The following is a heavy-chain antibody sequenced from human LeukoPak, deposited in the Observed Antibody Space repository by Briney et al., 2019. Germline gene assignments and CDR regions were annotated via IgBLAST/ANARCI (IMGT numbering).Heavy chain of an antibody. CDR2: IYNGGST. V-gene: IGHV3-53*01. CDR1: GFTVRSNY. D-gene: IGHD1-26*01. Sequence: GGSLTLSCAVSGFTVRSNYMSWVRQAPGKGLEWVSVIYNGGSTYYADSVKGRFTISRDNSKNTLYLQMNSRRAEDAAVYYCARDGGSYYFDYWGRGTLVTVSS. CDR3: ARDGGSYYFDY. J-gene: IGHJ4*02.